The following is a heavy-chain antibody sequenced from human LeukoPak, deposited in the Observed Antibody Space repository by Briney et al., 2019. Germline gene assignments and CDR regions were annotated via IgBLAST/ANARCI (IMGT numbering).Heavy chain of an antibody. CDR1: QSTFSNYD. Sequence: GGSLRLSYAASQSTFSNYDMNWVRQAPGKGLEWISYISTTSTTVYYADSVRGRFTISRDNANNSLLLQMNSLRAEDTAIYYCARTTSYGRFDYWGPGTLVTVSS. V-gene: IGHV3-48*01. D-gene: IGHD3-10*01. CDR3: ARTTSYGRFDY. J-gene: IGHJ4*02. CDR2: ISTTSTTV.